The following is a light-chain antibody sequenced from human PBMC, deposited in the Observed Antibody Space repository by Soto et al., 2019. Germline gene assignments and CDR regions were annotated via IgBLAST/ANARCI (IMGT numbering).Light chain of an antibody. CDR1: QSVSSY. J-gene: IGKJ3*01. V-gene: IGKV3-11*01. CDR2: DAS. CDR3: QQRSNWPLFT. Sequence: EIVLTQSPATLSLSPGERATLSCRASQSVSSYLAWYQQKPGQAPRLLIYDASNRATGIPARFSGSGSGTDFTLTISSLEPVDFAVYYCQQRSNWPLFTFGPGTKVDI.